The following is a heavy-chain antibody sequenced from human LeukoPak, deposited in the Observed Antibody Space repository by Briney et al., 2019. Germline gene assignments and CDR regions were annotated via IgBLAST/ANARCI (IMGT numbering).Heavy chain of an antibody. CDR3: ARDRPHNWFDP. J-gene: IGHJ5*02. CDR1: GFPFSSHW. CDR2: IQTDGSST. V-gene: IGHV3-74*01. Sequence: GGSLRLSCAASGFPFSSHWMHWVRQPPGKGLVWVSGIQTDGSSTDYADSVKGRFTISRDNAKSTLYLQMNSLRAEDTAVYYRARDRPHNWFDPWGQGTLVTVSS.